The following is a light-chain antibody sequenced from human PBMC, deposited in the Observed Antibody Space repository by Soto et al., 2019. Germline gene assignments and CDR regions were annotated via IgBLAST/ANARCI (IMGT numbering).Light chain of an antibody. CDR1: QSVGSY. CDR2: GAS. CDR3: QPYNNWPLT. V-gene: IGKV3-20*01. J-gene: IGKJ4*01. Sequence: EIVLTQSPGTLSLSPGERATLSCRASQSVGSYLTWYQQKPGQAPRLLIYGASSRATGIPDRFSGSGSGTDFTLTITRLEPGDFAIYYCQPYNNWPLTFGGGTKVESK.